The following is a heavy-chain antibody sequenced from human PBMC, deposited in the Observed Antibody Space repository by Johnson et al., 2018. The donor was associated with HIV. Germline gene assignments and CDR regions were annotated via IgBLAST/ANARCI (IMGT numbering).Heavy chain of an antibody. V-gene: IGHV3-15*01. J-gene: IGHJ3*02. CDR3: AKSPRFTIFGSDAFDI. CDR1: GFTFTNAW. CDR2: IQSETDGGTT. D-gene: IGHD3-3*01. Sequence: VQLVESGGGLVKPGGSLRLSCAASGFTFTNAWMSWVRQAPGKGLEWLGRIQSETDGGTTAYAAPVKARFTISRDDSKNTLYMQMNSLKVADAAVYYCAKSPRFTIFGSDAFDIWGQGTMVTVSS.